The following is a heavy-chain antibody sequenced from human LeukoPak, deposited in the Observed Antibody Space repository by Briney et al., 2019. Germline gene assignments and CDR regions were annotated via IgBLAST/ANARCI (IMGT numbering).Heavy chain of an antibody. CDR2: ISYDGSNK. CDR1: GFTFSSYA. Sequence: PGGSLRLSCAASGFTFSSYAMHWVRQAPGKGLEWVAVISYDGSNKYYADSVKGRFTISRDNSKNTLYLQMNSLRAEDTAVYYCASLILRWGQGTLVTVSS. D-gene: IGHD2-8*01. CDR3: ASLILR. J-gene: IGHJ4*02. V-gene: IGHV3-30*04.